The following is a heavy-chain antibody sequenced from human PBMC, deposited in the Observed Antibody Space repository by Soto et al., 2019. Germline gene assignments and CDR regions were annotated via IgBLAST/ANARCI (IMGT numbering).Heavy chain of an antibody. Sequence: PGGSLRLSCAASGFTFSSYAMSWVRQAPGKGLEWVSAISGSGGSTYYADSVKGRFTISRDNSKNTLYLQMNSLRAEDTAVYYCAKDEGYDSSGYSFDYWGQGTLVTSPQ. CDR1: GFTFSSYA. V-gene: IGHV3-23*01. J-gene: IGHJ4*02. D-gene: IGHD3-22*01. CDR2: ISGSGGST. CDR3: AKDEGYDSSGYSFDY.